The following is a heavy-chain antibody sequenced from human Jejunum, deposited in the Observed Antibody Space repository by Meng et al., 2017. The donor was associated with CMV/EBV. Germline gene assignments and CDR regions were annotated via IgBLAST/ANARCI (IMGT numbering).Heavy chain of an antibody. D-gene: IGHD2-2*01. CDR1: GGSISSNTYY. V-gene: IGHV4-39*07. J-gene: IGHJ5*02. CDR3: ARSSTSGFDP. Sequence: TVSGGSISSNTYYWGWIRQPPGKGLEWIGDIYYSGTTYYNPSLKSRLTISLDTSKNHFSLRLSSVTAADTALYYCARSSTSGFDPWGQGTLVTVSS. CDR2: IYYSGTT.